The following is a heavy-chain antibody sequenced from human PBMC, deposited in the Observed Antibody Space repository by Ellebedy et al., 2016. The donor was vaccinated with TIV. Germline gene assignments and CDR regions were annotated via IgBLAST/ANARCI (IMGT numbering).Heavy chain of an antibody. CDR2: ATPNGGGT. CDR1: GYTFTGYY. D-gene: IGHD6-19*01. V-gene: IGHV1-2*02. CDR3: ARSNSGWYEELDY. Sequence: AASVKVSCKASGYTFTGYYMHWVRQAPGRGLEWMGWATPNGGGTKYTQKFQGRVTMTWDTSISTAYMELSSLRSDDTAVYYCARSNSGWYEELDYWGQGTLVTVSS. J-gene: IGHJ4*02.